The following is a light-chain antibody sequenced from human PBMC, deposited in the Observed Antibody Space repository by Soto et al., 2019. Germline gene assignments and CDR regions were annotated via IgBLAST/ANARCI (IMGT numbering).Light chain of an antibody. Sequence: QSVLTQPASVSGSPGQSITISCTGTSSDVGGYTFVSWYQHHPGKGPKLLISEVSNRPSGVSNRFSGSKSGNTASLTISGLQAEDEADYYCSSYTSSSTWVFGTGTKLTVL. CDR1: SSDVGGYTF. CDR3: SSYTSSSTWV. J-gene: IGLJ1*01. V-gene: IGLV2-14*01. CDR2: EVS.